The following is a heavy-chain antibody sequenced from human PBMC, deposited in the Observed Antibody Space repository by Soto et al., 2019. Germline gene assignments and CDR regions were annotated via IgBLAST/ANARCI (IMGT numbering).Heavy chain of an antibody. CDR1: GGSFSGYY. D-gene: IGHD3-10*01. Sequence: ETLSLTCAVYGGSFSGYYWSWIRQPPGKGLEWIGEINHSGSTNYNPSLKSRVTISVDTSKNQFSLKLSSVTAADTAVYYCARGYYYGSGSYSSSNGYYGMDVWGQGTTVTVSS. CDR3: ARGYYYGSGSYSSSNGYYGMDV. V-gene: IGHV4-34*01. J-gene: IGHJ6*02. CDR2: INHSGST.